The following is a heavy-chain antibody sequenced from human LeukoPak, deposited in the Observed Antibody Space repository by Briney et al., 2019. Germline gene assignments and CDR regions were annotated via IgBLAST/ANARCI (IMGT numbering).Heavy chain of an antibody. J-gene: IGHJ4*02. Sequence: AETLSLTCAVYGGSFSGYYWSWIRQPPGKGLEWIGEINHSGGTNYNPSLKSRVTISVDTSKNQFSLKLSSVTAADTAVYYCAKGYSKFDYWGQGTLVTVSS. V-gene: IGHV4-34*01. D-gene: IGHD3-9*01. CDR1: GGSFSGYY. CDR3: AKGYSKFDY. CDR2: INHSGGT.